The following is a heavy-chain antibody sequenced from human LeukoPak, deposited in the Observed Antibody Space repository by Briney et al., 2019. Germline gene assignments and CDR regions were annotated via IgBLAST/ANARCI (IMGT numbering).Heavy chain of an antibody. CDR3: ARDPPSVPGSADTAMVTDY. CDR2: INPNSGGT. D-gene: IGHD5-18*01. V-gene: IGHV1-2*06. Sequence: ASVKVSCKASGYTFTGYYMHWVRQAPGQGLEWMGRINPNSGGTNYAQKFQGRVTMTRDTSISTAYMELSRLRSDDTAVYYCARDPPSVPGSADTAMVTDYWGQGTLVTVSS. CDR1: GYTFTGYY. J-gene: IGHJ4*02.